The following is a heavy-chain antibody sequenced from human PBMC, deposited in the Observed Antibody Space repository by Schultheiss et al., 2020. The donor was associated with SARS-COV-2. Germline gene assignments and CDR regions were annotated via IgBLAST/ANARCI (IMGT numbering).Heavy chain of an antibody. Sequence: ASVKVSCKASGYTFTSYGISWVRQAPGQGLEWMGWISAYNGNTNYAQKLQGRVTMTTDTSTSTAYMELRSLRSDDTAVYYCARGDQSKWGSYYYYYGMDVWGQGTTVTVSS. J-gene: IGHJ6*02. CDR2: ISAYNGNT. CDR3: ARGDQSKWGSYYYYYGMDV. CDR1: GYTFTSYG. V-gene: IGHV1-18*01. D-gene: IGHD3-16*01.